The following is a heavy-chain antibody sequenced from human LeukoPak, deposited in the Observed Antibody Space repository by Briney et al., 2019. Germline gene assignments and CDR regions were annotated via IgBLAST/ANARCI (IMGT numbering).Heavy chain of an antibody. Sequence: GGSLRLSCAASGFTVSSNYMGWVRQAPGKGLEWVSVIYSGGSAYYADSVKGRFTISRDNSKNTLYLQMSSLRAEDMALYYCAKVMAAAGTKQFDDAFDVWGQGTMVTVSS. V-gene: IGHV3-53*05. CDR2: IYSGGSA. CDR1: GFTVSSNY. D-gene: IGHD6-13*01. CDR3: AKVMAAAGTKQFDDAFDV. J-gene: IGHJ3*01.